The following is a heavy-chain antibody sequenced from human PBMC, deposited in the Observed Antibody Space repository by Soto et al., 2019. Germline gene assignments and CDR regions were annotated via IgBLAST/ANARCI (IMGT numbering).Heavy chain of an antibody. CDR3: ARDYHYDSSGYYWH. J-gene: IGHJ4*02. CDR2: ISSSGSTI. Sequence: SLRLSCAASGFTFSDYYMSWIRQAPGKGLEWVSYISSSGSTINYADSVKGRFTISRDNAKNSLYLQMNSLRAEDTAVYYCARDYHYDSSGYYWHWGQGTLVTVSS. D-gene: IGHD3-22*01. CDR1: GFTFSDYY. V-gene: IGHV3-11*01.